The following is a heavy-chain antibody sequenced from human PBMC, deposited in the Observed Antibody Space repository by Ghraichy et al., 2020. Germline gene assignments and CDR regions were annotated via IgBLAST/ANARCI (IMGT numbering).Heavy chain of an antibody. Sequence: SETLSLTCTVSGASITTYYWSWIRQPPGKGLEWIGYISYSETTSYNPSLKSRVTISVDTSKNEVSLKLSSVTAADTAVYYCARWAPLYCSSGRCYVYYFDYWGQGARVTVSS. CDR2: ISYSETT. CDR3: ARWAPLYCSSGRCYVYYFDY. CDR1: GASITTYY. D-gene: IGHD2-2*01. V-gene: IGHV4-59*01. J-gene: IGHJ4*02.